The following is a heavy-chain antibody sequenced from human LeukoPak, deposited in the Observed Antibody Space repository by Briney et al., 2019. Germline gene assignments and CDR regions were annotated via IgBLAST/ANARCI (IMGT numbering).Heavy chain of an antibody. J-gene: IGHJ5*02. D-gene: IGHD3-22*01. CDR3: ARDQGSSGYSWFDP. Sequence: GGSLRLSCAASGFTVSTNYMSWVPQAPGKGLEWVSVIYSGGSTYYADSVKGRFAISRDNSKNTLYLQMNSLRAEDTAVYYCARDQGSSGYSWFDPWGQGTLVTVSS. CDR2: IYSGGST. CDR1: GFTVSTNY. V-gene: IGHV3-53*01.